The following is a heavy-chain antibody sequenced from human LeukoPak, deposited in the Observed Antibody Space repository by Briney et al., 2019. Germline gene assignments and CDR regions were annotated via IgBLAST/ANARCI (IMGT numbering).Heavy chain of an antibody. J-gene: IGHJ6*02. V-gene: IGHV3-9*01. Sequence: PGGSLRLSCAASGFTFDDYAMHWVRQAPGKGLEWVSGISWNSGSIGYADSVKGRLTISRDNAKNSLYLQMNSLRAEDTALYYCAKGRDPDYYYYGMDVWGQGTTVTVSS. CDR2: ISWNSGSI. CDR3: AKGRDPDYYYYGMDV. CDR1: GFTFDDYA.